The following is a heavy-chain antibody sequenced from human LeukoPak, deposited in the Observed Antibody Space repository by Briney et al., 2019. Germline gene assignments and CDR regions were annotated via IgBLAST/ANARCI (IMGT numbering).Heavy chain of an antibody. V-gene: IGHV3-23*01. Sequence: GGSLRLSCAASGFTFNNYAMTWVRQAPGKGLEWVSAISGTGGTTYYSDSVKGRFTISRDNSKNTLYLQMNTLTAEDTAIYYCSEGRSMLGELSGDYWGQGTLVTVSS. CDR2: ISGTGGTT. D-gene: IGHD3-10*02. CDR3: SEGRSMLGELSGDY. CDR1: GFTFNNYA. J-gene: IGHJ4*02.